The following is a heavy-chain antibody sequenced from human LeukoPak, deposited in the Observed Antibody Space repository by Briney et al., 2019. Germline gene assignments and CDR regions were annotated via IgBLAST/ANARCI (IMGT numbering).Heavy chain of an antibody. D-gene: IGHD5-18*01. V-gene: IGHV1-69*13. CDR2: IIPIFGTA. J-gene: IGHJ2*01. CDR1: GYTFTNYA. Sequence: SVKVSCKASGYTFTNYAINWVRQAPGQGLEWMGGIIPIFGTANYAQKFQGRVTITADESTSTAYMELSSLRSEDTAVYYCARGGHTSYWYFDLWGRGTLVTVSS. CDR3: ARGGHTSYWYFDL.